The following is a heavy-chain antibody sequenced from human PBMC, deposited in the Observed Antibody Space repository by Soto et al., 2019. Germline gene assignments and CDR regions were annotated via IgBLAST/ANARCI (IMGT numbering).Heavy chain of an antibody. CDR1: GFTFSDYA. D-gene: IGHD6-13*01. Sequence: VGSLRLSCAASGFTFSDYAMSWVRQAPGKGLEWVAAISGSGGRTYYADSVKGRFTISRDKSKNTLYLQMNSLRAEDTAVYYCAKGGPGIVAAFDYWGQGTLVTVSS. J-gene: IGHJ4*02. CDR3: AKGGPGIVAAFDY. V-gene: IGHV3-23*01. CDR2: ISGSGGRT.